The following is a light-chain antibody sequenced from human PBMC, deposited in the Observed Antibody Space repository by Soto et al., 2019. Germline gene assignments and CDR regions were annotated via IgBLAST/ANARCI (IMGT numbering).Light chain of an antibody. V-gene: IGLV2-11*01. CDR2: DVS. CDR1: SSDVGRYDY. CDR3: CSIAGSYTYV. Sequence: QSVLTQPRSVSGSPGQSVTISCTGTSSDVGRYDYVSWYQQHPGKAPKLIIYDVSERPSGVPDRFSGSKFGNTASLTISGLQAEDEADYSCCSIAGSYTYVFGTGTKVT. J-gene: IGLJ1*01.